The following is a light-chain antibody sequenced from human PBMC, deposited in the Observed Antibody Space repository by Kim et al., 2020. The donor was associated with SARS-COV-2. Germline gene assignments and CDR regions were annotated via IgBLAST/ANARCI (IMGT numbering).Light chain of an antibody. CDR2: GTS. J-gene: IGKJ1*01. CDR3: QQYHDSSST. Sequence: SAGEGATDSCRASQSVRSGSVAWYQQKPGQTPRLLIYGTSNRATGIPDRFSGSGSGTDFTLTITRLEPEDFAVYYCQQYHDSSSTFGQGTKVDIK. CDR1: QSVRSGS. V-gene: IGKV3-20*01.